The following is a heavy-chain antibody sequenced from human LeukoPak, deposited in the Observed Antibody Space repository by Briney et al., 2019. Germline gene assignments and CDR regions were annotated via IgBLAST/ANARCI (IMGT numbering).Heavy chain of an antibody. CDR3: AKNGGSQCYSHLDY. Sequence: GGSLRLSCAASGFTFSSYGMTWVRQAPGKGLEWISGTSGSGGSTYYANSVKGRFTISRDNSKNTLYLEMNSLRAEDTVVYYCAKNGGSQCYSHLDYWGRGSLVTVSS. CDR2: TSGSGGST. D-gene: IGHD2-15*01. V-gene: IGHV3-23*01. J-gene: IGHJ4*02. CDR1: GFTFSSYG.